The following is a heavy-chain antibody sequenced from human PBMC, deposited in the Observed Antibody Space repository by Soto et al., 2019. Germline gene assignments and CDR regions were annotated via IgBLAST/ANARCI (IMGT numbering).Heavy chain of an antibody. CDR2: ISAYNGNT. D-gene: IGHD5-18*01. Sequence: EASVKVSCKASGYTFTSYGISWVRQAPGQGLEWMGWISAYNGNTNYAQKLQGRVTMTTDKSTSTAYMELRSLRSDDTAVYYCARGNVDTAMADNWFDPWGQGTLVTVSS. CDR1: GYTFTSYG. V-gene: IGHV1-18*01. CDR3: ARGNVDTAMADNWFDP. J-gene: IGHJ5*02.